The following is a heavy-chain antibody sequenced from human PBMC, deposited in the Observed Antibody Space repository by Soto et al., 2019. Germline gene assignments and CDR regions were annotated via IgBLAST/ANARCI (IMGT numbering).Heavy chain of an antibody. CDR2: IYYSGST. CDR1: GGSISSYY. D-gene: IGHD1-7*01. CDR3: AREGLTGTIGLYYYYGMDV. V-gene: IGHV4-59*01. Sequence: PSETLSLTCTVPGGSISSYYWSWIRQPPGKGLEWIGYIYYSGSTNYNPPLKSRVTISVDTSKNQFSLKLSSVTAADTAVYYCAREGLTGTIGLYYYYGMDVWGQGTTVTVSS. J-gene: IGHJ6*02.